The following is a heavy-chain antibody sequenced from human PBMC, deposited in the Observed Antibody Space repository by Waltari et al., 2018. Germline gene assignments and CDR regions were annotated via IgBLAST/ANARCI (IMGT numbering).Heavy chain of an antibody. CDR2: INSAGSTT. J-gene: IGHJ2*01. D-gene: IGHD2-21*02. CDR3: ARVAVTTPWYFDL. CDR1: GFTFSSYW. V-gene: IGHV3-74*01. Sequence: EVQLVESGGGLVQPGGSLRLSCAASGFTFSSYWMHWVRQAPGKGLVWGSRINSAGSTTTYTDSVKGRFTISRDNAKNTLYLQMNSLRAEDTAVYYCARVAVTTPWYFDLWGRGTLVTVSS.